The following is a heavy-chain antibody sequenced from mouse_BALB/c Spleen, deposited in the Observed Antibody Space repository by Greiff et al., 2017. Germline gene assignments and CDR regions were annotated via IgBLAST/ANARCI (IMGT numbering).Heavy chain of an antibody. Sequence: QVQLQQSGAELVRPGVSVKISCKGSGYTFTDYAMHWVKQSHAKSLEWIGVISTYYGDASYNQKFKGKATMTVDKSSSTAYMELARLTSEDSAIYYCATQTARALFAYWGQGTLVTVSA. CDR1: GYTFTDYA. D-gene: IGHD3-2*01. V-gene: IGHV1S137*01. CDR2: ISTYYGDA. CDR3: ATQTARALFAY. J-gene: IGHJ3*01.